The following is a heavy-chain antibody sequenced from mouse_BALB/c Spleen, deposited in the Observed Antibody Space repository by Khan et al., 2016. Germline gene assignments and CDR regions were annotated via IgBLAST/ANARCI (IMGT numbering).Heavy chain of an antibody. J-gene: IGHJ3*01. CDR3: ASSPYDYDVVCAY. CDR2: IDPANGNT. V-gene: IGHV14-3*02. D-gene: IGHD2-4*01. Sequence: VQLQQSGAELVKPGASVKLSCTASGFNIKDTYMHWVKQRPEQGLEWIGRIDPANGNTKYDTKFQGKATITEDTSSNTAYLQLSSLTSEDTAVYYCASSPYDYDVVCAYWGQGTLVTVSA. CDR1: GFNIKDTY.